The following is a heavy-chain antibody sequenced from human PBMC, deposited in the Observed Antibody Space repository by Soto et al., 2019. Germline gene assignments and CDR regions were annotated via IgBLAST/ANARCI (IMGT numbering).Heavy chain of an antibody. CDR3: AKSPGMYFYDSNACYQYDY. Sequence: GGSFRLSCAASGFIFSSYAMSWVLQAPGKGLEWVSAISGSGVSTYYADSVKGRFTISRDNSKNTLYLQMNSLRAEDTAVYYCAKSPGMYFYDSNACYQYDYRSQGTPVTVSS. D-gene: IGHD3-22*01. V-gene: IGHV3-23*01. J-gene: IGHJ4*01. CDR1: GFIFSSYA. CDR2: ISGSGVST.